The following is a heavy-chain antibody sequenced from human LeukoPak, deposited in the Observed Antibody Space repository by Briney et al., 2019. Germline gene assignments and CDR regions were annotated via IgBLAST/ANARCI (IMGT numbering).Heavy chain of an antibody. CDR1: GFTFSDYW. D-gene: IGHD2-15*01. CDR3: AREGGYCSGGSCSEYYFDY. V-gene: IGHV3-74*01. CDR2: VNSAGSTT. Sequence: GGSLRLSCAASGFTFSDYWMHWVRQAPGKGLVWVSRVNSAGSTTTYADSVKGRFTISRDNAKNTLYLQMNSLRAEDTAVYYCAREGGYCSGGSCSEYYFDYWGQGTLVTVSS. J-gene: IGHJ4*02.